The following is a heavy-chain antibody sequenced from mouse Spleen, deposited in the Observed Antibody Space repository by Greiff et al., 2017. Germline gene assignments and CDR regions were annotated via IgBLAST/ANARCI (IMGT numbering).Heavy chain of an antibody. CDR1: GYTFTSYY. CDR3: TRWDYGSSGGY. J-gene: IGHJ4*01. D-gene: IGHD1-1*01. CDR2: INPSNGGT. Sequence: QVQLQQSGAELVKPGASVKLSCKASGYTFTSYYMYWVKQRPGQGLEWIGEINPSNGGTNFNEKFKSKATLTVDKSSSTAYMQLSSLTSEDSAVYYCTRWDYGSSGGYWGQGTSVTVSS. V-gene: IGHV1S81*02.